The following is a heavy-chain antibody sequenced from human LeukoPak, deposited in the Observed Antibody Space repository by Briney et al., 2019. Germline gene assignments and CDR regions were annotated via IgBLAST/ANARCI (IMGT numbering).Heavy chain of an antibody. J-gene: IGHJ4*02. CDR1: GXTFGTYC. D-gene: IGHD4-17*01. CDR3: ARNGETTVTSASDY. Sequence: GESLKISFEGSGXTFGTYCIAWVRQMSGRVLETMGIIYPDDSDIKYSPSFEGQVTISADKSISTAYLQWSSLKASDTAMYYCARNGETTVTSASDYWGQGTLVTVSS. CDR2: IYPDDSDI. V-gene: IGHV5-51*01.